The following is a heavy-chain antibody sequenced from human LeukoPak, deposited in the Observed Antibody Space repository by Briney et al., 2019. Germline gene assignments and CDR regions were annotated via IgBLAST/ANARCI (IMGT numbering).Heavy chain of an antibody. Sequence: SETLSLTCTVSGGSISSYYWSWIRQPPGRGLEWIGYIYYSGSTNYNPSLKSRVTISVDTSKNQFSLKLSSVTAADTAVYYCARDLTRESWAAGTRLGGGMDVWGQGTTVTVSS. V-gene: IGHV4-59*01. J-gene: IGHJ6*02. D-gene: IGHD6-13*01. CDR3: ARDLTRESWAAGTRLGGGMDV. CDR2: IYYSGST. CDR1: GGSISSYY.